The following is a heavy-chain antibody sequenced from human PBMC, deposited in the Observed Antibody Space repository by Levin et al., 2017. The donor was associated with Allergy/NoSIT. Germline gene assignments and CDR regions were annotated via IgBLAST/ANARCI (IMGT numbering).Heavy chain of an antibody. V-gene: IGHV3-15*01. CDR2: IKSKTDGGTT. CDR1: GFTFSNAW. Sequence: PGGSLRLSCAASGFTFSNAWMSWVRQAPGKGLEWVGRIKSKTDGGTTDYAAPVKGRFTISRDDSKNTLYLQMNSLKTEDTAVYYCTTAINYDFWSGYYNAEYFQHWGQGTLVTVSS. D-gene: IGHD3-3*01. CDR3: TTAINYDFWSGYYNAEYFQH. J-gene: IGHJ1*01.